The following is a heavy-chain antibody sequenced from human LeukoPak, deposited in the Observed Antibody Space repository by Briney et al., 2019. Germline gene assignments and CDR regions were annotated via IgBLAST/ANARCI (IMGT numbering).Heavy chain of an antibody. D-gene: IGHD2-15*01. CDR2: INPSGGST. J-gene: IGHJ2*01. Sequence: ASVKVSCKASGYTFTSYYMHWVRQAPGQALEWMGIINPSGGSTSYAQKFQGRVTMTKDTSTSTVYMELSSLRSEDTAVYYCARDRCSGGSCYSANWYFDLWGRGTLVTVSS. CDR3: ARDRCSGGSCYSANWYFDL. CDR1: GYTFTSYY. V-gene: IGHV1-46*01.